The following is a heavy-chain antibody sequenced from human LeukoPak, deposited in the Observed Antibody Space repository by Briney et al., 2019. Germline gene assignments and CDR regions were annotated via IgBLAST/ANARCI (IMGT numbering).Heavy chain of an antibody. CDR3: ARDLIGEGYSSGHIFDY. CDR1: GGSISSYY. Sequence: SETLSLTCTVSGGSISSYYWSWIRQPPGKGLEWIGYIYYSGSTNYNPSLKSRVTMSVDTSKNQFSLKLSSVTAADTAVYYCARDLIGEGYSSGHIFDYWGQGTLVTVSS. V-gene: IGHV4-59*12. D-gene: IGHD6-19*01. CDR2: IYYSGST. J-gene: IGHJ4*02.